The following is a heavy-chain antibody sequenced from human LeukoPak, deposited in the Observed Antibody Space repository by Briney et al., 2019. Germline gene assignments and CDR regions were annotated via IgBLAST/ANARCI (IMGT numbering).Heavy chain of an antibody. J-gene: IGHJ4*02. Sequence: ASVKVSCKASGYTFTSYGISWVRQAPGQGLEWMGWISAYNGNTNYAQKLQGRVTMTTDTSTSTAYMELRSLRSDDTAVYCCARVTSWLLGGDYFDYWGQGTLVTVSS. CDR1: GYTFTSYG. CDR2: ISAYNGNT. D-gene: IGHD3-22*01. CDR3: ARVTSWLLGGDYFDY. V-gene: IGHV1-18*01.